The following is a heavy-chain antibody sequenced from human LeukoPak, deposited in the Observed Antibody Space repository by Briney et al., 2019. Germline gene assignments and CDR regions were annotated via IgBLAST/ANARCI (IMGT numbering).Heavy chain of an antibody. J-gene: IGHJ4*01. D-gene: IGHD6-6*01. CDR3: AKGSSSSRPYYFDY. CDR1: GFTFSSYA. CDR2: ITYSGGDT. Sequence: GGSLRLSCVASGFTFSSYAMSWVRQAPGKGLEWVSAITYSGGDTYHADSVKGRLTISRDNSKNTLYLQMNSLRPGDTALYYCAKGSSSSRPYYFDYWGHGILVTVSS. V-gene: IGHV3-23*01.